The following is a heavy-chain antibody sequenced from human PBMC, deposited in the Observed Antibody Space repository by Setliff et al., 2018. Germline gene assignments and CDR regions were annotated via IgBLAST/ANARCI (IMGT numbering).Heavy chain of an antibody. J-gene: IGHJ4*02. CDR3: ARLSPYNTGPPFDY. CDR2: ISYTGST. V-gene: IGHV4-59*08. CDR1: GDSIFDNY. D-gene: IGHD2-8*02. Sequence: SETLSLTCSVSGDSIFDNYWSWIRQSPGRGLEWIAYISYTGSTNYNPSLKSRVTISLDTSKNHFSLNLRSVTAADTAVYYCARLSPYNTGPPFDYWGQGTLVTVS.